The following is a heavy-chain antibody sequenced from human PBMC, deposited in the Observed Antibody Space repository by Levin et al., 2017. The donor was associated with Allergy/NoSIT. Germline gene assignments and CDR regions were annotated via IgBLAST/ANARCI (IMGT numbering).Heavy chain of an antibody. J-gene: IGHJ4*02. CDR1: GYTFTSYG. Sequence: GESLKISCKASGYTFTSYGISWVRQAPGQGLEWMGWISAYNGNTNYAQKLQGRVTMTTDTSTSTAYMELRSLRSDDTAVYYCARDSSGFLYFDYWGQGTLVTVSS. D-gene: IGHD6-19*01. V-gene: IGHV1-18*01. CDR2: ISAYNGNT. CDR3: ARDSSGFLYFDY.